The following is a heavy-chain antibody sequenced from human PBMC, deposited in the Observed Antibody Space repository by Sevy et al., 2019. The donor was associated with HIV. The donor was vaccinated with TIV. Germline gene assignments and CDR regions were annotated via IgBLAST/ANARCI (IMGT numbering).Heavy chain of an antibody. CDR1: GFIFSSYE. D-gene: IGHD2-8*02. Sequence: GGSLRLSCAASGFIFSSYEMNWVRQAPGKGLEWVGRIKSKTDGGTIDYAAPVKGRFTISRDDSKNTVYLQMNSLKSEDTAVYYCSTDPIIVLLVTDGMDVWGQGTTVTVSS. J-gene: IGHJ6*02. CDR3: STDPIIVLLVTDGMDV. V-gene: IGHV3-15*01. CDR2: IKSKTDGGTI.